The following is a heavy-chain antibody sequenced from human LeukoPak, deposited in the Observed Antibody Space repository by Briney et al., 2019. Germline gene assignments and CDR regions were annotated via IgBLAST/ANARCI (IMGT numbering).Heavy chain of an antibody. CDR2: ISAYTGNT. Sequence: ASVKVSCKASGYTFTSYGISWVRQAPGQGLEWMGWISAYTGNTNYAQKLQGRVTMTTDTSTSTAYMELRSLRSDDTAVYYCARGDSSSWSYYFDYWGQGTLVTVSS. CDR3: ARGDSSSWSYYFDY. CDR1: GYTFTSYG. D-gene: IGHD6-13*01. J-gene: IGHJ4*02. V-gene: IGHV1-18*01.